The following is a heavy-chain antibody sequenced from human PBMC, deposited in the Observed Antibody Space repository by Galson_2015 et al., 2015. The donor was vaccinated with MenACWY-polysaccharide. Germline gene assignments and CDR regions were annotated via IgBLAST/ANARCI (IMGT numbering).Heavy chain of an antibody. V-gene: IGHV1-8*01. CDR2: MNPNSGNT. CDR1: GYTFTSYD. CDR3: ARGGKYYYDSSGYLNWFDP. D-gene: IGHD3-22*01. Sequence: SVKVSCKASGYTFTSYDINWVRQTTGHGLEWMGWMNPNSGNTGYAQKFQGRVTMTRNTSISIAYMDLSSLRSEDTAVYYCARGGKYYYDSSGYLNWFDPWGQGTLVTVSP. J-gene: IGHJ5*02.